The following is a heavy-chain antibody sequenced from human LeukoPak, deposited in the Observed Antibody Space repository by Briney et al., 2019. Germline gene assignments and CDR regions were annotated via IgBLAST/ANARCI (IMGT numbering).Heavy chain of an antibody. J-gene: IGHJ4*02. D-gene: IGHD1-7*01. CDR3: ARDPQQTGTTVSLDY. V-gene: IGHV4-34*01. Sequence: SETLSLTCTVSGDSFRGYYWSWIRQPPGKGLEWIGEINHSGSTNYNPSLKSRVTISVDTSKNQFSLKLSSVTAADTAVYYCARDPQQTGTTVSLDYWGQGTLVTVSS. CDR2: INHSGST. CDR1: GDSFRGYY.